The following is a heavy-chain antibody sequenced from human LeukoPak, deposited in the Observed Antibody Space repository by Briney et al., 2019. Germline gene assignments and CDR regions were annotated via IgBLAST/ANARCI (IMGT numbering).Heavy chain of an antibody. CDR2: ISSSGSTI. V-gene: IGHV3-48*03. CDR3: ARDPLKRAFDI. CDR1: GFTFSSYE. Sequence: PGGSLRLSCAASGFTFSSYEMNWVRQAPGKGLEWVSYISSSGSTIYYADSVKGRFTISRDNAKNSLYLQRNSLRAEDTAVYYCARDPLKRAFDIWGQGTMVTVSS. J-gene: IGHJ3*02.